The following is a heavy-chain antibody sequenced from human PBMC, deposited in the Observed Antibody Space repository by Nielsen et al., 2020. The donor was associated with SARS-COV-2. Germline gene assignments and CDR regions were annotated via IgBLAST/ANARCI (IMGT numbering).Heavy chain of an antibody. CDR1: GFMFDDYV. J-gene: IGHJ4*02. CDR2: INWSGDNT. D-gene: IGHD3-10*01. Sequence: GESLKISCVASGFMFDDYVMHWVRQVPGKGLEWVSGINWSGDNTGYADSMKGRFTISRDNAKNSLFLQMNSLRAEDTAFYYCARGGVLWFAELPDYWGQGTLVTVSS. CDR3: ARGGVLWFAELPDY. V-gene: IGHV3-20*04.